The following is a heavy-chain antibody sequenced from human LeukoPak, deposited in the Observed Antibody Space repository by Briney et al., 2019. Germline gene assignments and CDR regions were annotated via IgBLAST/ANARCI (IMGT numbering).Heavy chain of an antibody. Sequence: PGGPLRLSCAASGFTFSSYWMSWLRQAPGKGLEWVANIEQDGSEKYYVDSVKGRFTIPRDNAKNSLYLQMNSLRAEDTAVYYCARVDDFWSGPYYMDVWGKGTTVTVSS. V-gene: IGHV3-7*03. J-gene: IGHJ6*03. CDR1: GFTFSSYW. CDR3: ARVDDFWSGPYYMDV. CDR2: IEQDGSEK. D-gene: IGHD3-3*01.